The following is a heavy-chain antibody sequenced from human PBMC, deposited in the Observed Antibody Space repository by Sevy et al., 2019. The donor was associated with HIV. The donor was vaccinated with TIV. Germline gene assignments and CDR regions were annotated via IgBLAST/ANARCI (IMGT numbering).Heavy chain of an antibody. CDR1: GFTFSSYS. Sequence: GGSLRLSCAASGFTFSSYSMNWVRQAPGKGLEWVSSISSSSSYIYYADSVKGRFTISRDNAKNSLYLQMNSLRAKDTAVYYCARDGIAAPPVLVAVHSGIWFDPWGQGTLVTVSS. CDR3: ARDGIAAPPVLVAVHSGIWFDP. J-gene: IGHJ5*02. CDR2: ISSSSSYI. D-gene: IGHD2-15*01. V-gene: IGHV3-21*01.